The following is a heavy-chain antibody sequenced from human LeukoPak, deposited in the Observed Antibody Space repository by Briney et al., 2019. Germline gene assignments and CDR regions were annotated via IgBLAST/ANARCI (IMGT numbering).Heavy chain of an antibody. CDR2: IYHSGST. CDR1: GGSISSDS. Sequence: SETLSLTCAVSGGSISSDSWSWIRQPPGKGLEWIGYIYHSGSTYYNPSLKSRVTISLDKSKNQFSLKLSSVTAADTAVYYCARTLGCSGGSCYSANWFDPWGQGTLVIVSS. D-gene: IGHD2-15*01. V-gene: IGHV4-30-2*01. CDR3: ARTLGCSGGSCYSANWFDP. J-gene: IGHJ5*02.